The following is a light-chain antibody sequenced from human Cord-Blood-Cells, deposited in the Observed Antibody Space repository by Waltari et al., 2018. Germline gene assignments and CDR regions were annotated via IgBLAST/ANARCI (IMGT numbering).Light chain of an antibody. CDR1: SSNIGSNY. CDR2: RNN. V-gene: IGLV1-47*01. J-gene: IGLJ2*01. CDR3: AAWDDSRSGRV. Sequence: QSVLTQPPSASGTPGQRVTLSCSGSSSNIGSNYVYWYQQLPGTAPKLLIYRNNQQPSGVPDRFSGSKSGTSASLAISGLRSEDEADYYWAAWDDSRSGRVFGGGTKLTVL.